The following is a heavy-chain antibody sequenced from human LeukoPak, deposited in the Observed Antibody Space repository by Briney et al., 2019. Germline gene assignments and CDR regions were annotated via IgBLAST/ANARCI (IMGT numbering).Heavy chain of an antibody. V-gene: IGHV4-4*07. Sequence: SETLSLTCTVSGGSISSYYWSWIRQPAGKGLEGIGRIYTSGSTNYNPSLKSRVTMSVDTSKNQFSLKLSSVTAAETAVYYCARDLVVPAAKGNLNWFDPWGQGTLVTVSS. J-gene: IGHJ5*02. D-gene: IGHD2-2*01. CDR1: GGSISSYY. CDR2: IYTSGST. CDR3: ARDLVVPAAKGNLNWFDP.